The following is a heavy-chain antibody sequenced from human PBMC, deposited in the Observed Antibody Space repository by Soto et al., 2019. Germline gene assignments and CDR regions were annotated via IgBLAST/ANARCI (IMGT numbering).Heavy chain of an antibody. CDR3: SRGSIYGSGSYYPTR. D-gene: IGHD3-10*01. Sequence: SETLSLTCTVSGGSVSSGSYYWSWIRQPPGRGLERIGYIYYSGSTNYNPSLKSRVTISVDTSKNQFSLKLSSVTAADTAVYYCSRGSIYGSGSYYPTRWGQGTLVTVSS. CDR1: GGSVSSGSYY. CDR2: IYYSGST. J-gene: IGHJ4*02. V-gene: IGHV4-61*01.